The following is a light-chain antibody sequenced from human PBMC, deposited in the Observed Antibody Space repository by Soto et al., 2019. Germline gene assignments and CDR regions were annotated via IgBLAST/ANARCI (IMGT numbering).Light chain of an antibody. V-gene: IGKV1D-12*01. CDR2: AAS. J-gene: IGKJ5*01. CDR3: QQADTFPIT. Sequence: QVTQSQSSVSASVGDRVTISCQASQGISRSLAWYQQKPGKAPKLLIYAASSLQSGVPSRFSGSGFGTDFTLTISSLQPEDSAIYYCQQADTFPITFGHGTRLEIK. CDR1: QGISRS.